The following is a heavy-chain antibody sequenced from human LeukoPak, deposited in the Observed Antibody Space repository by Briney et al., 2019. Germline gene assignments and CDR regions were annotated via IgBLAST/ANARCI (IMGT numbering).Heavy chain of an antibody. CDR1: GGSFSGYY. Sequence: SETLSLTCAVYGGSFSGYYWSWIRQPPGKGLEWIGEINRSGSTNYNPSLKSRVTISVDTSKNQFSLKLSSVTAAYTALYYCARRSSGWYLDYWGQGTLVTVSS. J-gene: IGHJ4*02. D-gene: IGHD6-19*01. CDR3: ARRSSGWYLDY. V-gene: IGHV4-34*01. CDR2: INRSGST.